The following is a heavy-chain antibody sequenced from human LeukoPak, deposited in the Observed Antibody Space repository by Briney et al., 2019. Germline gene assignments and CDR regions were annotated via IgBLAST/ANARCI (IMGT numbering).Heavy chain of an antibody. J-gene: IGHJ4*02. CDR1: GFTFSRNS. D-gene: IGHD3-10*01. CDR2: ISSSSTYI. Sequence: GGSLGLSCAASGFTFSRNSMNWVRQAPGKGLEWVSSISSSSTYIYYADSVKGRFTISRDNAKNSLYLQMNSLRADDTALYYCARDAGSGSYYIDYWGRGTLVTVSS. V-gene: IGHV3-21*01. CDR3: ARDAGSGSYYIDY.